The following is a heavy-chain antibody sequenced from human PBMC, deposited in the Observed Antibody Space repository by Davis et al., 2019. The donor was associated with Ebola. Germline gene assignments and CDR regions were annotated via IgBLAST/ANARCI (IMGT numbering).Heavy chain of an antibody. D-gene: IGHD6-13*01. Sequence: KFQGRVTITRDTSASTAYMELSSLRSEDTAVYYCARGIAAAAFDYWGQGTLVTVSS. J-gene: IGHJ4*02. CDR3: ARGIAAAAFDY. V-gene: IGHV1-3*01.